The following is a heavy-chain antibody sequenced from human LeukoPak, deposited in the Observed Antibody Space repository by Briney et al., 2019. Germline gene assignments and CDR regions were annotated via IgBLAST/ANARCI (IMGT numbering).Heavy chain of an antibody. CDR3: ARGGASGLFDY. CDR2: IYYSGST. Sequence: SETLSLTCTVSGGSISSSSYYWGWIRQPPGKGLEWIGSIYYSGSTYYNPSLKSRVTISVDTSKNQFSLKLSSVTAADAAVYYCARGGASGLFDYWGQGTLVTVSS. V-gene: IGHV4-39*07. D-gene: IGHD6-19*01. J-gene: IGHJ4*02. CDR1: GGSISSSSYY.